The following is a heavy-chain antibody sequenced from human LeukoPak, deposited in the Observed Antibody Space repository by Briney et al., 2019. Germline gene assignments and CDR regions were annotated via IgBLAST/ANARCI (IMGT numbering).Heavy chain of an antibody. D-gene: IGHD2-15*01. CDR3: ARVDVVVAATGAFDI. Sequence: DPSETLSLTCTVSGGSISSYYWSWIRQPPGKGLEWIGYIYYSGSTNYNPSLKSRVTISVDTSKNQFSLKLSSVTAADTAVYYCARVDVVVAATGAFDIWGQGTMVTVSS. J-gene: IGHJ3*02. CDR1: GGSISSYY. CDR2: IYYSGST. V-gene: IGHV4-59*01.